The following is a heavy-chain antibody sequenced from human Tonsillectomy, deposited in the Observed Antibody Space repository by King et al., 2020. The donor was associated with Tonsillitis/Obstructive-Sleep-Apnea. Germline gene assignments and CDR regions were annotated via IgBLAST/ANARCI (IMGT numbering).Heavy chain of an antibody. CDR3: AKEXXXELLQXDAXXI. V-gene: IGHV3-23*04. D-gene: IGHD1-26*01. J-gene: IGHJ3*02. CDR1: GFTFSSYA. Sequence: VQLVESGGGLVQPGGSLRLSCAASGFTFSSYAMSWVRQAPGKGLEWVSAISGSVGSTYYADSVKGRCTISRENSTNTLYLQMNSLRAEDTAVYYSAKEXXXELLQXDAXXIWGXXTMVTV. CDR2: ISGSVGST.